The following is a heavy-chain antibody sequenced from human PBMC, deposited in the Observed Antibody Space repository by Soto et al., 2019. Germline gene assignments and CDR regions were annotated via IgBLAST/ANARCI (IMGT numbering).Heavy chain of an antibody. Sequence: SETLSLTCTVSGGSISSGGYYWSWIRQHPGKGLEWIGYIYYSGSTYYNPSLKSRVTISVDTSKNQFSLKLSSVTAADTAVYYFARDPHTPTAVGYNCGMDVGGKGTTVTV. CDR3: ARDPHTPTAVGYNCGMDV. CDR2: IYYSGST. J-gene: IGHJ6*04. D-gene: IGHD1-26*01. CDR1: GGSISSGGYY. V-gene: IGHV4-31*03.